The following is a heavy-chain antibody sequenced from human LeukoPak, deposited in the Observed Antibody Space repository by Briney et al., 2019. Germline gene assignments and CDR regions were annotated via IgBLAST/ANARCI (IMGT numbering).Heavy chain of an antibody. J-gene: IGHJ6*02. Sequence: ASVKVSCKASGGTFSSYAISWVRQAPGQGLEWMGGIIPIFGTANYAQKFQGRVTITADKSTSTAYMELSSLRSEDMAMYYCARDDGYNSYYYYGMDVWGQGTTVTVSS. D-gene: IGHD5-24*01. V-gene: IGHV1-69*06. CDR3: ARDDGYNSYYYYGMDV. CDR1: GGTFSSYA. CDR2: IIPIFGTA.